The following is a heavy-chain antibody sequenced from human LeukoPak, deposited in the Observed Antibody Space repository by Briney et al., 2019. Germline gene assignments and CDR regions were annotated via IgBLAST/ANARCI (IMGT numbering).Heavy chain of an antibody. D-gene: IGHD4-23*01. CDR2: ILPKFAIA. J-gene: IGHJ4*02. CDR3: ARDLGGNSPFDY. V-gene: IGHV1-69*04. Sequence: ASVKVSCKAPGGTXNTYAINGVRQAPGQGLNWMGRILPKFAIANYAQKFQGRVTITADTSTSTAYMELSSLRSDDTAVYYCARDLGGNSPFDYWGQGSLVTVSS. CDR1: GGTXNTYA.